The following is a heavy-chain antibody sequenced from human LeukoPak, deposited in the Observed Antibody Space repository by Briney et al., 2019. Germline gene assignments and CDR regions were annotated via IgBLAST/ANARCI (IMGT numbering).Heavy chain of an antibody. Sequence: PSESLSLTCTVSGGSMIRYYWGWIRQPPGKGLEWIGYIYYTGTTLFDPSLSSRVSMSADTSRNQFSLRLNSVTAADTAVYYCARLLPNTLPGLPYNYHYLDVWGKGTTVTVSS. V-gene: IGHV4-59*01. D-gene: IGHD2-15*01. CDR2: IYYTGTT. CDR1: GGSMIRYY. CDR3: ARLLPNTLPGLPYNYHYLDV. J-gene: IGHJ6*03.